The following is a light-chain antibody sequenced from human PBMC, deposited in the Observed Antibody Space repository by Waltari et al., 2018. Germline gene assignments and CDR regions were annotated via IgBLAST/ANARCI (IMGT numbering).Light chain of an antibody. V-gene: IGKV1-33*01. J-gene: IGKJ1*01. Sequence: DIQMTQSPSSLSASVGDRVTITCRASQGISNWLAWYQQKPGKAPKLLIYRASNLETGVPSRFSGSGSGTDFTLTISSLQPEVIATYYCQQHDNSPTFGQGTKVEIK. CDR3: QQHDNSPT. CDR2: RAS. CDR1: QGISNW.